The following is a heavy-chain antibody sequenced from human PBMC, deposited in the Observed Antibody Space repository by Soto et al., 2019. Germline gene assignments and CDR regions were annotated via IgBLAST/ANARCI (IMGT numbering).Heavy chain of an antibody. D-gene: IGHD3-10*01. J-gene: IGHJ6*02. CDR3: ARPRFRGMDV. V-gene: IGHV3-7*03. Sequence: LRLSCVGSGFRISNYSMSWVRQAPGKGLEWVANIKEDGSEKYYVESVKGRFTISRDNAKNSLYLQVNSLRDEDTAVYYCARPRFRGMDVWGQGTTVTVSS. CDR1: GFRISNYS. CDR2: IKEDGSEK.